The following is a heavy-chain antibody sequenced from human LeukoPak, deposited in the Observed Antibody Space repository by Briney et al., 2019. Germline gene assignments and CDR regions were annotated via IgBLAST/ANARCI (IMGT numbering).Heavy chain of an antibody. CDR1: GFTVSTSY. CDR3: ARNSGYSSGWFLIH. Sequence: PGGSLRLSCAASGFTVSTSYMSWVRQAPGKGLECVSVIYSGGTTYYADSVKGRFTVSRDNSKNTLYLQMNSLRAEDTAVYYCARNSGYSSGWFLIHWGQGTLVTVSS. D-gene: IGHD6-19*01. J-gene: IGHJ4*02. V-gene: IGHV3-53*01. CDR2: IYSGGTT.